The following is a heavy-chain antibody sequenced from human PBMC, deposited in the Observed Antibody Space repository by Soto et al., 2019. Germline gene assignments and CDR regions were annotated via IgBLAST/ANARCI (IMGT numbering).Heavy chain of an antibody. J-gene: IGHJ4*02. D-gene: IGHD3-22*01. CDR3: ARDSPYYYDSSGYRHFDY. CDR1: GGSISSGGYY. CDR2: IYYSGST. Sequence: PSETLSLTCTVSGGSISSGGYYWRWIRQHPGKGLEWIGYIYYSGSTYYNPSLKSRVTISVDTSKNQFSLKLSSVTAADTAVYYCARDSPYYYDSSGYRHFDYWGQGTLVTVSS. V-gene: IGHV4-31*03.